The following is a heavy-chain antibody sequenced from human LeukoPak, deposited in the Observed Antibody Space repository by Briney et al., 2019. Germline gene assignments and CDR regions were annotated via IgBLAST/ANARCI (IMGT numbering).Heavy chain of an antibody. Sequence: GGSLRLSCAASGFTFSTYWMSWVRQAPGKGLEWVADIKQDGSEKYYVDSVKGRFTISRDNSQNTVYLQMNSLRAEDTAVYYCARGAYDWGQGTLVTVSS. J-gene: IGHJ4*02. V-gene: IGHV3-7*03. CDR1: GFTFSTYW. D-gene: IGHD2-8*01. CDR3: ARGAYD. CDR2: IKQDGSEK.